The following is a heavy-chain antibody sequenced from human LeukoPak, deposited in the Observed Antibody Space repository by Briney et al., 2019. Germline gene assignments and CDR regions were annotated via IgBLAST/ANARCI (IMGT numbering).Heavy chain of an antibody. D-gene: IGHD3-22*01. CDR3: ARGSFNYYDSSGYYGDY. CDR2: ISSSSSTI. CDR1: GFTFSSYS. J-gene: IGHJ4*02. V-gene: IGHV3-48*01. Sequence: AGGSLRLSCAASGFTFSSYSMNWVRQAPGKGLEWVSYISSSSSTIYYADSVKGRFTISRDNAKNSLYLQMNSLRAEDTAVYYCARGSFNYYDSSGYYGDYWGQGTLVTVSS.